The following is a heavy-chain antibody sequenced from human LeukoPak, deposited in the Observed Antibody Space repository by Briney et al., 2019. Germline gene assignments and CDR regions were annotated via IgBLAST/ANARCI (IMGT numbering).Heavy chain of an antibody. Sequence: SETLSLTCTVSGGSISSSSYYWSWIRQPPGKGLEWIGSIYYSGSTYYNPSLKSRVTISVDTSKNQFSLNMRSVTAADTAVYYCAKNHWGHNYFDYWGQGTLVTVSS. J-gene: IGHJ4*02. CDR3: AKNHWGHNYFDY. V-gene: IGHV4-39*07. D-gene: IGHD7-27*01. CDR1: GGSISSSSYY. CDR2: IYYSGST.